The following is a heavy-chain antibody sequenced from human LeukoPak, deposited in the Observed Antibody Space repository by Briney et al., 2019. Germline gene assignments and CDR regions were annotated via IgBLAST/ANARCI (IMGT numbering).Heavy chain of an antibody. V-gene: IGHV3-23*01. D-gene: IGHD2-2*01. CDR1: GFTFSSYA. Sequence: QPGRSLRLSCAASGFTFSSYAMSWVRQAPGKGLEWVSAISGSGGSTYYADSVKGRFTISRDNSKNTLYLQMNSLRAEDTAVYYCAKDTRHQLLLPPFDYWGQGTLVTVSS. CDR2: ISGSGGST. CDR3: AKDTRHQLLLPPFDY. J-gene: IGHJ4*02.